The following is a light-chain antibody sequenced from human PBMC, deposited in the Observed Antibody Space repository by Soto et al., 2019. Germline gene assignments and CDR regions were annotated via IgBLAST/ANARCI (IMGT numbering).Light chain of an antibody. J-gene: IGKJ5*01. CDR2: GAS. CDR1: QSVSNN. Sequence: EIVLTQSPGTLSLSPGERATLSCRASQSVSNNYLAWYQQKPGQGPRLLIYGASTRATGVPPRFSGSGSGTEFTLSISSLQSEDSAVYYCQQYNNWPPITFGQGTRLEIK. V-gene: IGKV3-15*01. CDR3: QQYNNWPPIT.